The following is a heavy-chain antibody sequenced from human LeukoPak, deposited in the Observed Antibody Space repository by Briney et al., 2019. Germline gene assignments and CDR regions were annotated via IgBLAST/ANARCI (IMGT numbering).Heavy chain of an antibody. CDR1: GFTFSNYA. D-gene: IGHD3-22*01. CDR3: AKDHFDGSAYYGYYSGIDV. Sequence: GGSLRLSCAASGFTFSNYAMTWVRRAPGKGLEWVSSINGGGGSKHYADSVKGRFDISRDNSGITLSLQMNSLRAEDTAVYCCAKDHFDGSAYYGYYSGIDVWGQGTTVTVSS. CDR2: INGGGGSK. V-gene: IGHV3-23*01. J-gene: IGHJ6*02.